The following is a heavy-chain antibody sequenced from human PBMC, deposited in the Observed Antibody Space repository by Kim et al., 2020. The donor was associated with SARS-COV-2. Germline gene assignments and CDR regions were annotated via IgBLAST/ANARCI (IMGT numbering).Heavy chain of an antibody. CDR3: AREIRGWYNWFDP. Sequence: YPGSVKGRFTISRENTKNSLYLQMNSLRAGDTAVYYCAREIRGWYNWFDPWGQGTLVTVSS. D-gene: IGHD6-19*01. V-gene: IGHV3-13*01. J-gene: IGHJ5*02.